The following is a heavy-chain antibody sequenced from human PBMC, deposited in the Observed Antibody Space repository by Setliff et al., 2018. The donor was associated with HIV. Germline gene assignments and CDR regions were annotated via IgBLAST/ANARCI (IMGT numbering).Heavy chain of an antibody. J-gene: IGHJ6*03. CDR2: IYYSGST. D-gene: IGHD7-27*01. V-gene: IGHV4-39*07. CDR1: GGSISSSSYY. Sequence: LSLTCTVSGGSISSSSYYWGWIRQPPGKGLEWIGSIYYSGSTYYNPSLKSRVTISVDTSKNQFSLKLSSVTAADTAVYFCARGIDWGHFYYYYMDVWGKGTTVTVSS. CDR3: ARGIDWGHFYYYYMDV.